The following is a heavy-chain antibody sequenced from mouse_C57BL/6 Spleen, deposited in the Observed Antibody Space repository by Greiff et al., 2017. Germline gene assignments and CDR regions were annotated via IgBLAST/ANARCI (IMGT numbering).Heavy chain of an antibody. Sequence: QVQLQQSGPELVKPGASVKISCKASGYAFSSSWMNWVKQRPGKGLEWIGRIYPGDGDTNYNGKFKGKATLTADKSSSTAYRQLSSLTSEDSAVYFCARCSSYGRDYYAMDYWGQGTSVTVSS. CDR2: IYPGDGDT. D-gene: IGHD1-1*01. CDR3: ARCSSYGRDYYAMDY. CDR1: GYAFSSSW. V-gene: IGHV1-82*01. J-gene: IGHJ4*01.